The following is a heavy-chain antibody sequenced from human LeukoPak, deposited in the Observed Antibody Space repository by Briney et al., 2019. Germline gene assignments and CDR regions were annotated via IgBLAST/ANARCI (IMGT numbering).Heavy chain of an antibody. D-gene: IGHD4-17*01. CDR2: ISVYNGNT. J-gene: IGHJ4*02. Sequence: GASVKVSCKASGGTFSSYAISWVRQAPGQGLEWMGWISVYNGNTNYAQKLQGRVTMTTDTSTSTVYMEVRSLRSDDTAVYYCARGKGNYGDPASFDYWGQGTLVTVSS. CDR1: GGTFSSYA. V-gene: IGHV1-18*01. CDR3: ARGKGNYGDPASFDY.